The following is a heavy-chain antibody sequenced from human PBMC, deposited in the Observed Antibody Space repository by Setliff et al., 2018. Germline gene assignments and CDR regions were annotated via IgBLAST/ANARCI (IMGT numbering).Heavy chain of an antibody. CDR3: AHKAIPSEGSTFVY. D-gene: IGHD3-10*01. CDR2: FYWHGEK. V-gene: IGHV2-5*01. J-gene: IGHJ4*02. CDR1: GFSLSTGGLG. Sequence: SGPTLVNPTPTLTLTCSFSGFSLSTGGLGVGWIRQPPGKGLECLALFYWHGEKRYSPSLKSRLTITQDASKDQVVLTMTKMDPVDAATYYCAHKAIPSEGSTFVYWGQGKLVTVSS.